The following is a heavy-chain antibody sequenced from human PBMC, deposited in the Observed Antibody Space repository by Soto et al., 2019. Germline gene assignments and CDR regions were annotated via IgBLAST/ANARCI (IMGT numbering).Heavy chain of an antibody. CDR1: GYSFKDYG. CDR3: ATKGGEYYFDY. Sequence: GASVKVSCKASGYSFKDYGITWVRQAPGQGLEWMGWISAYNGNAKYAQEFQSRVTMTTDTSTTTAYMDLRSLRSDDTAVYYCATKGGEYYFDYWGPGTLVTVSS. V-gene: IGHV1-18*04. CDR2: ISAYNGNA. J-gene: IGHJ4*02.